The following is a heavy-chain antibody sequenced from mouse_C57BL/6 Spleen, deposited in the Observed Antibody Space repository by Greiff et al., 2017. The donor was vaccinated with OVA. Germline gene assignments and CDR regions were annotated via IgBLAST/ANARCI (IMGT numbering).Heavy chain of an antibody. Sequence: EVQLQESGGGLVKPGGSLKLSCAASGFTFSSYAMSWVRQTPEKRLEWVATISDGGSYTYYPDNVKGRFTISRDNAKNNLYLQMSHLKSEDTAMYYCAMETDGNYESYYAMDYWGQGTSVTVSS. J-gene: IGHJ4*01. CDR2: ISDGGSYT. D-gene: IGHD2-1*01. V-gene: IGHV5-4*01. CDR3: AMETDGNYESYYAMDY. CDR1: GFTFSSYA.